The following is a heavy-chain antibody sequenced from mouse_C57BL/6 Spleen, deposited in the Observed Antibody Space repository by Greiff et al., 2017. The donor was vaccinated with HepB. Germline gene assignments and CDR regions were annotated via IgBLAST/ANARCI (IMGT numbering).Heavy chain of an antibody. J-gene: IGHJ3*01. CDR2: ISSGSSTI. V-gene: IGHV5-17*01. CDR3: ARAPVVATEEAWFAY. Sequence: DVQLVESGGGLVKPGGSLKLSCAASGFTFSDYGMHWVRQAPEKGLEWVAYISSGSSTIYYADTVKGRFTITRDNAKHTLFLQLTSLRSEDTAMYYCARAPVVATEEAWFAYWGQGTLVTVSA. D-gene: IGHD1-1*01. CDR1: GFTFSDYG.